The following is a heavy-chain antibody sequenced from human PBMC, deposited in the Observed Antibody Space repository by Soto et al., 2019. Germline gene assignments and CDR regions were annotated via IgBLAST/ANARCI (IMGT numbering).Heavy chain of an antibody. CDR2: ISYDGSNK. CDR1: GFTFSSYG. Sequence: GGSLRLSCAASGFTFSSYGMHWVRQAPGKGLEWVAVISYDGSNKYYADSVKGRFTISRDNSKNTPYLQTNSLRAEDTAVYYCVKDVSGWTCEYRHYYHGIDVWGQGPPVTDPS. J-gene: IGHJ6*02. CDR3: VKDVSGWTCEYRHYYHGIDV. V-gene: IGHV3-30*18. D-gene: IGHD6-19*01.